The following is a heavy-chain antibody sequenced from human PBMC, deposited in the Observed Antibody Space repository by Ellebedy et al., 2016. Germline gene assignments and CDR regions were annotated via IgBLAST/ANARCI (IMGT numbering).Heavy chain of an antibody. J-gene: IGHJ4*02. D-gene: IGHD6-19*01. CDR3: ARVPVAVPEYYFDY. CDR2: IKQDGSEK. V-gene: IGHV3-7*01. CDR1: GFTFSSYW. Sequence: GESLKISCAASGFTFSSYWMSWVRQAPGKGLEWVANIKQDGSEKYYVDSVKGRFTISRDNSKNTLYLQMNSLRAEDTAVYYCARVPVAVPEYYFDYWGQGTLVTVSS.